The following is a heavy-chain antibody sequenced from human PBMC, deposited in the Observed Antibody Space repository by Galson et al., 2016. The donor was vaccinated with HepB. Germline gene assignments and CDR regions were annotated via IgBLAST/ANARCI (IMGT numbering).Heavy chain of an antibody. V-gene: IGHV4-31*03. D-gene: IGHD4-17*01. CDR2: IYYSGST. J-gene: IGHJ4*02. CDR3: ARAPITTVTTYPFFDN. CDR1: GGSINSAGYL. Sequence: TLSLTCTVSGGSINSAGYLWTWIRQFPGRGLEWIGNIYYSGSTYYNPSLKSRVTISVDTSKNQFSLKLSSVTAADTAVYYCARAPITTVTTYPFFDNWGQGTPVTVSS.